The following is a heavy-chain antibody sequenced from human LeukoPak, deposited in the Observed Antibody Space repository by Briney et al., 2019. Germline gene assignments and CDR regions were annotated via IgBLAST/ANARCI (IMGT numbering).Heavy chain of an antibody. CDR1: GGSISSGDFY. D-gene: IGHD6-19*01. CDR3: ARGPSYRNGWGWFDP. J-gene: IGHJ5*02. CDR2: IYYRGNT. V-gene: IGHV4-30-4*01. Sequence: SGTLSLTGTVSGGSISSGDFYWSWIRQPPGKGLEWIGYIYYRGNTSYNPSLRSRLTISVDTSKNQFSLKLNSLTVADTAVYYCARGPSYRNGWGWFDPWGQGTPVSVSS.